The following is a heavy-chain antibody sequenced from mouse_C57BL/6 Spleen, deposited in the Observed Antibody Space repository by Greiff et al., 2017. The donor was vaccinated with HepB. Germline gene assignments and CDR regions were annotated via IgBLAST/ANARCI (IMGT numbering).Heavy chain of an antibody. Sequence: VQLQQSGAELVKPGASVKISCKASGYAFSSYWMNWVKQRPGKGLEWIGQIYPGDGDTNYNGKFKGKATLTADKSSSTAYMQLSSLTSEDSAVYFCARGLRYPDYFDYWGQGTTLTVSS. D-gene: IGHD1-1*01. J-gene: IGHJ2*01. CDR2: IYPGDGDT. V-gene: IGHV1-80*01. CDR1: GYAFSSYW. CDR3: ARGLRYPDYFDY.